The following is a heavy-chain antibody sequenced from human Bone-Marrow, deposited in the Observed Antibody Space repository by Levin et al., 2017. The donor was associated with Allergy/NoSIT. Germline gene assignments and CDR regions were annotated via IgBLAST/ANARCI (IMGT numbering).Heavy chain of an antibody. Sequence: EASVKVSCAASGFTFSKYAMSWVRQAPGRGLEWVSAISGGGDETYYADSVKGRFTISRDKSTNILYLQMNSLRADDTAVYYCAKDMNGIVVVTAMLGNWGQGTLVAVSS. CDR3: AKDMNGIVVVTAMLGN. J-gene: IGHJ4*02. V-gene: IGHV3-23*01. D-gene: IGHD2-21*02. CDR1: GFTFSKYA. CDR2: ISGGGDET.